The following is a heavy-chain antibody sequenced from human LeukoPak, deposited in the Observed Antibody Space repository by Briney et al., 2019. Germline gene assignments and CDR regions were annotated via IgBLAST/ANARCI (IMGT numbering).Heavy chain of an antibody. CDR2: IIPILGIA. J-gene: IGHJ5*02. D-gene: IGHD2-15*01. V-gene: IGHV1-69*04. Sequence: SVKVSCKASGGTFSSYAISWVRQAPGQGLEWMGRIIPILGIANYAQKFQGRVTITADKSTSTAYMELSSLRSEDTAVYYCARDPPLSLASDYCSGGSCYFQFDPWGQGTLVTVSS. CDR1: GGTFSSYA. CDR3: ARDPPLSLASDYCSGGSCYFQFDP.